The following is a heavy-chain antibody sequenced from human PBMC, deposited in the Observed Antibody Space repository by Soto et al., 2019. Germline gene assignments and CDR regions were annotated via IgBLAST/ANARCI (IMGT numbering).Heavy chain of an antibody. J-gene: IGHJ6*03. CDR2: MNPNSGNT. CDR1: GYTFASYD. CDR3: ACSSLVEDYYMDV. Sequence: ASVKVSCKASGYTFASYDSNWVRQATGQGLEWMGWMNPNSGNTGYAQKFQGRVTMTRNTSISTAYMELSSLRSEDTAVYYCACSSLVEDYYMDVWGKGTTVTVSS. V-gene: IGHV1-8*01. D-gene: IGHD6-6*01.